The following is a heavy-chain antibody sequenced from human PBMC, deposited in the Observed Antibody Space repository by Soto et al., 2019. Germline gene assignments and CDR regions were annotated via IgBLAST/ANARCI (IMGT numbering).Heavy chain of an antibody. CDR2: INPSGGST. CDR1: GYTFTSYY. Sequence: ASVKVSCKASGYTFTSYYMHWVRQAPGQGLEWMGIINPSGGSTSYAQKFQGRVTMTRDTSTSTVYMELSSLRSEDTAVYYCARDALIAAAGGEFDYWGQGTLVTVSS. J-gene: IGHJ4*02. D-gene: IGHD6-13*01. CDR3: ARDALIAAAGGEFDY. V-gene: IGHV1-46*03.